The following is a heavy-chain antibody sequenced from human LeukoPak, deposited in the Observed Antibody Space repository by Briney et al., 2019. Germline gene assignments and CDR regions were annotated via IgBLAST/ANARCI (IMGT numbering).Heavy chain of an antibody. D-gene: IGHD3-10*01. J-gene: IGHJ5*02. CDR1: GGSISSSSYY. CDR3: ASRKRAYKPYYGSGSLYPFDP. V-gene: IGHV4-39*07. CDR2: IYYSGST. Sequence: SETLSLTCTVSGGSISSSSYYWGWIRQPPGKGLEWIGSIYYSGSTYYNPSLKSRVTISVDTSKNQFSLKLSSVTAADTAVYYCASRKRAYKPYYGSGSLYPFDPWGQGTLVTVSS.